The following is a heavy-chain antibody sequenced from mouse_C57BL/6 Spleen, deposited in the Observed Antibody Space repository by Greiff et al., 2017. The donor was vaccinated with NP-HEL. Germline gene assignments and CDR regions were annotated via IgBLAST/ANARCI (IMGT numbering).Heavy chain of an antibody. V-gene: IGHV14-4*01. CDR2: IDPENGDT. CDR3: TRGPGDFDY. J-gene: IGHJ2*01. CDR1: GFNIKDDY. Sequence: EVKLEESGAELVRPGASVKLSCTASGFNIKDDYMHWVKQRPEQGLEWIGWIDPENGDTEYASKFQGKATITADTSSNTAYLQLSSLTSEDTAVYYCTRGPGDFDYWGQGTTLTVSS.